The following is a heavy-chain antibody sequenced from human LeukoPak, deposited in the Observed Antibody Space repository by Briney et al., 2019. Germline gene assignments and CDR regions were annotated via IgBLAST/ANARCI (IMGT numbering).Heavy chain of an antibody. CDR3: ARDLGYYDSRVYYYYMDV. CDR2: IIPIFGTA. CDR1: GGTFSSYA. Sequence: SVKVSCKASGGTFSSYAISWVRQAPGQGLERMGGIIPIFGTANYAQKFQGRVTITADESTSTAYMELSSLRSEDTAVYYCARDLGYYDSRVYYYYMDVWGKGTTVTVSS. J-gene: IGHJ6*03. D-gene: IGHD3-22*01. V-gene: IGHV1-69*13.